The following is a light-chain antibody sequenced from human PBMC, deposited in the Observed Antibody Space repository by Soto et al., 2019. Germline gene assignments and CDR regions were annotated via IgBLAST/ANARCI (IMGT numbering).Light chain of an antibody. CDR2: GTS. CDR1: QSVSSN. Sequence: EIVMTQSPATLSVSPGERATLSCRVSQSVSSNLAWYQQKPGQAPWLLMYGTSNRATGIPPRFSGRGSGTEFTLTISSLQSEDFAVYFCQQHGSSPLTFGGGTKVDIK. J-gene: IGKJ4*01. CDR3: QQHGSSPLT. V-gene: IGKV3-15*01.